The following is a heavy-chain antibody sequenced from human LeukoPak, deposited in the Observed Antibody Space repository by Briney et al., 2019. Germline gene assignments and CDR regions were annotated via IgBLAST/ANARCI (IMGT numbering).Heavy chain of an antibody. D-gene: IGHD3-22*01. CDR3: ARGILVVVDAFDI. J-gene: IGHJ3*02. CDR2: INHSGSA. V-gene: IGHV4-34*01. CDR1: GGSFSGYY. Sequence: PSETLSLTCAVYGGSFSGYYWSWIRQPPGKGLEWIGEINHSGSASYNPSLKSRVTISVDTSKNQFSLKLSSVTAADTAVYYCARGILVVVDAFDIWGQGTMVTVSS.